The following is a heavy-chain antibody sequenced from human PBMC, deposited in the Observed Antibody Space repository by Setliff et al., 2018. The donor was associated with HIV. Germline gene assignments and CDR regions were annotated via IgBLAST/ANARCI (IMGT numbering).Heavy chain of an antibody. CDR1: GGTFSSYG. CDR3: ARGGGGNYYDSSDYPWYFDL. D-gene: IGHD3-22*01. J-gene: IGHJ2*01. Sequence: GASVKVSCKASGGTFSSYGISWVRQAPGQGLEWMGGIISIFGRAVYAQKFQGRVTITADESTSTAYMDLTSLRSEDPAVYYCARGGGGNYYDSSDYPWYFDLWGRGTLVTVSS. CDR2: IISIFGRA. V-gene: IGHV1-69*13.